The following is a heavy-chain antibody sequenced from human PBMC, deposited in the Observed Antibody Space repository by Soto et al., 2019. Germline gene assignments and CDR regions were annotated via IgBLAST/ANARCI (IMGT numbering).Heavy chain of an antibody. CDR2: INHSGST. CDR1: GGSFSGYY. D-gene: IGHD6-19*01. CDR3: ARGWGAVADY. J-gene: IGHJ4*02. Sequence: QVQLQQWGAGLLKPSETLSLTCAVYGGSFSGYYWNWIRQPPGKGLEWIGEINHSGSTNYTPSLKSRVPISVDTSKKQFSLKVTYVTAADTAVYYCARGWGAVADYSGQGTLVTVSS. V-gene: IGHV4-34*01.